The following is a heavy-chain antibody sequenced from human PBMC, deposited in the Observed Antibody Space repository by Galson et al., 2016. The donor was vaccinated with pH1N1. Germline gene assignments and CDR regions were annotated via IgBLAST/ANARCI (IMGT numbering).Heavy chain of an antibody. D-gene: IGHD3-10*01. CDR1: GYTFINYG. CDR3: ARDRGVFEI. Sequence: SVKVSCKASGYTFINYGIAWVRQAPGQGPEWMGWISAYDGHTDYAQNFQGRVAMTIDTSTSTANMELRSLRSDDTAVYYCARDRGVFEIWGQGTRVTVSS. J-gene: IGHJ3*02. CDR2: ISAYDGHT. V-gene: IGHV1-18*01.